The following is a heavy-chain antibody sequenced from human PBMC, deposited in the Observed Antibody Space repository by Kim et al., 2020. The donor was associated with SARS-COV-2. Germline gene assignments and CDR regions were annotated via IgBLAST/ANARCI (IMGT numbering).Heavy chain of an antibody. D-gene: IGHD4-17*01. V-gene: IGHV3-53*01. J-gene: IGHJ4*02. CDR3: VATTVRSSDFDY. Sequence: GGSLRLSCAASGFTVSSNYMSWVRQAPGKGLEWVSVIYSGGSTYYADSVKGRFTISRDNSKNTLYLQMNSLRAEDTAVYYCVATTVRSSDFDYWGQGTLVTVSS. CDR2: IYSGGST. CDR1: GFTVSSNY.